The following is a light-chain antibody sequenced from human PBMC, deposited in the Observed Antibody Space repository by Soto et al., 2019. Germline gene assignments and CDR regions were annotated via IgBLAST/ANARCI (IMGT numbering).Light chain of an antibody. J-gene: IGKJ3*01. CDR2: WAS. CDR1: QSVLYSSNNKNY. V-gene: IGKV4-1*01. CDR3: QQYYSTPFT. Sequence: DIVMTQSPDSLAVSLGERATINCKSSQSVLYSSNNKNYLAWYQQKPGQPPKLLIYWASTRESGVPDRYSDSGYGTDFTLTISSLQAEDVAVYYCQQYYSTPFTFGPGTKVDIK.